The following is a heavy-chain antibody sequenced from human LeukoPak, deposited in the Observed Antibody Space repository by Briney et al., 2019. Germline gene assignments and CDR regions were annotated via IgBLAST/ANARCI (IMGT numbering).Heavy chain of an antibody. CDR1: GGTFSSYA. CDR2: IIPIFGTA. CDR3: ARSSLRITMVRGVTQYYYYYMDV. Sequence: GASVKVSCKASGGTFSSYAISWVRQAPGQGLEWMGGIIPIFGTANYAQKFQGRVTITADESTSTAYMELSSLRSEDTAVYYCARSSLRITMVRGVTQYYYYYMDVWGKGTTVTISS. D-gene: IGHD3-10*01. V-gene: IGHV1-69*13. J-gene: IGHJ6*03.